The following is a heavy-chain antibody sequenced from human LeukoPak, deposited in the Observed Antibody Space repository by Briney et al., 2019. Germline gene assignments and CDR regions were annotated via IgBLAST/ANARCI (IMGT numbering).Heavy chain of an antibody. CDR2: IRYDGSNK. J-gene: IGHJ6*02. D-gene: IGHD5-18*01. CDR1: GFTFSSYG. Sequence: GGSLRLSCAASGFTFSSYGMHWVRQAPGKGLEWVAFIRYDGSNKYYADSVKGRFTISRDNSKNTLYLQMNSLRAEDTAVYYCAKDETSYGPTSAYGMDVWGQGTTVTVSS. V-gene: IGHV3-30*02. CDR3: AKDETSYGPTSAYGMDV.